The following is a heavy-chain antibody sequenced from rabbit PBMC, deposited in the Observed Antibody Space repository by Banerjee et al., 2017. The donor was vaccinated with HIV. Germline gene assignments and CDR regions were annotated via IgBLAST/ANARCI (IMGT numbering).Heavy chain of an antibody. CDR1: GFSFSNKYV. J-gene: IGHJ4*01. V-gene: IGHV1S45*01. CDR3: ARDLAGVMGWNFNL. Sequence: EQLVESGGGLVTPGASLTLTCNASGFSFSNKYVLCWVRQAPGKGLEWIACINPSSGNTVYATWAKGRFTISRTSSTTVALQMTSLTAADTATYFCARDLAGVMGWNFNLGGPGTLVTVS. CDR2: INPSSGNT. D-gene: IGHD4-1*01.